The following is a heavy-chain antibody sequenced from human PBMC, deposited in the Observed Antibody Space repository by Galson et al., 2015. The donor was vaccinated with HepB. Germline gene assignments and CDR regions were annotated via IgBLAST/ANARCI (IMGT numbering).Heavy chain of an antibody. J-gene: IGHJ4*02. CDR3: ARTRMAVSYGFDY. V-gene: IGHV3-49*04. CDR1: GFTFGDYA. CDR2: IRDKGYGGTT. D-gene: IGHD3-16*01. Sequence: SLRLSCAASGFTFGDYAMSWVRQAPGKGLEWVGFIRDKGYGGTTEHAASVKGRLIISRDDSKSIAYLQMNSLKIEDTAVYYCARTRMAVSYGFDYWGQGTLVTVSS.